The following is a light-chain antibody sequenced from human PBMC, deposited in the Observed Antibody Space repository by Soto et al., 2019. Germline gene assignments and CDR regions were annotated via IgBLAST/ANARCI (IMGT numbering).Light chain of an antibody. Sequence: EIVMTQSPATLSVSPGERATLSCRASQNIGTNLAWYQQKPGQAPRLLIYQASNRVTAVPARFSGSGSGTEFTLTIGTLQSEDSAVYYCQQYNNWPPYTFGQGTKLEI. CDR3: QQYNNWPPYT. CDR2: QAS. J-gene: IGKJ2*01. V-gene: IGKV3-15*01. CDR1: QNIGTN.